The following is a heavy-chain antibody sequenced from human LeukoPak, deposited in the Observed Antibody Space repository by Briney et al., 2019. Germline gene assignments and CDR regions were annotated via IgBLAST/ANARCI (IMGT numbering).Heavy chain of an antibody. V-gene: IGHV3-23*01. CDR3: AKEVSSSWYGHYYGMDV. CDR1: GFTFSSYA. CDR2: ISGSGGST. J-gene: IGHJ6*02. Sequence: GGSLRLSCAASGFTFSSYAMSWVRQAPGKGLEWVSTISGSGGSTYYADSVKGRFTISRDNSKNTLYLQMNSLRAEDTAVYYCAKEVSSSWYGHYYGMDVWGQGTTVTVSS. D-gene: IGHD6-13*01.